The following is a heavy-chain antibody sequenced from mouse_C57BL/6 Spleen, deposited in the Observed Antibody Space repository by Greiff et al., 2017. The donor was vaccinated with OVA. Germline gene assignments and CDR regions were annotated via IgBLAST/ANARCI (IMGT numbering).Heavy chain of an antibody. Sequence: QVQLQQSGAELVRPGTSVKMSCKASGYTFTNYWIGWAKQRPGHGLEWIGDIYPGGGYTNYNEKFKGKATLTADKSSSTAYMQFSSLTSEDSAIYYCARKEDYYGSSGAMDYWGQGTSVTVSS. D-gene: IGHD1-1*01. CDR2: IYPGGGYT. V-gene: IGHV1-63*01. CDR1: GYTFTNYW. J-gene: IGHJ4*01. CDR3: ARKEDYYGSSGAMDY.